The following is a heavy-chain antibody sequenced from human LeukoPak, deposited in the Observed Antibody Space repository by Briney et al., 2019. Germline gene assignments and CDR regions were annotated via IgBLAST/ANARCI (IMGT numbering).Heavy chain of an antibody. D-gene: IGHD3-10*01. CDR2: IIPIFGTA. CDR1: GGTFSSYA. Sequence: ASEKVSCKASGGTFSSYAISWVRQAPGQGLEWMGGIIPIFGTANYAQKFQGRVTITADKSTSTAYMELSSLRSEDTAVYYCARVTSMVRGFPYYYYYMDVWGKGTTVTISS. J-gene: IGHJ6*03. CDR3: ARVTSMVRGFPYYYYYMDV. V-gene: IGHV1-69*06.